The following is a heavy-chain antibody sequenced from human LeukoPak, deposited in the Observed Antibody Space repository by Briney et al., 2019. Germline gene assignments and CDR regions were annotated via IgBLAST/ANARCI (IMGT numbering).Heavy chain of an antibody. CDR1: GGSISSGDYY. Sequence: SETLSLTCTVSGGSISSGDYYWSWIRQPPGKGLEWIGYIYYSGSTYYNPSLKSRVTISVDTSKNQFSLKLSSVTVADTAVYYCAREVAEFTFGGVIVYFWFDPWGQGTLVTVSS. CDR2: IYYSGST. J-gene: IGHJ5*02. CDR3: AREVAEFTFGGVIVYFWFDP. V-gene: IGHV4-30-4*08. D-gene: IGHD3-16*02.